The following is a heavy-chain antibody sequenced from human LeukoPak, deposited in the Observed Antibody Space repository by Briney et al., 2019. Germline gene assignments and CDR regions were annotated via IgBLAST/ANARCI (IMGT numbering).Heavy chain of an antibody. V-gene: IGHV3-30*18. CDR1: GFTFSRYG. D-gene: IGHD3-22*01. CDR3: AKDDSSGYYCPDY. J-gene: IGHJ4*02. Sequence: GGSLRLSCAASGFTFSRYGMHWARQATGKGLEWVAVISYDGSNKYYADSVKGRFTIYRDNSKNTLYLQMNSLRAEDSAVYHCAKDDSSGYYCPDYWGQGTLVTVSS. CDR2: ISYDGSNK.